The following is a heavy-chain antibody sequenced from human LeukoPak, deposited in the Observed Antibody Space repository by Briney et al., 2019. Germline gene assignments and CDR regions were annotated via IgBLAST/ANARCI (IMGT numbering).Heavy chain of an antibody. CDR3: ARGGTDFDY. Sequence: SETLSLTCTVSGGSISSYYWSWIRQAPGKGLEWIGHIYCSGSTNYNPSLASRVTISVDTSKNQFSLKLSSVTATDTALYYCARGGTDFDYWGQGTLVTVSS. V-gene: IGHV4-59*08. D-gene: IGHD2-15*01. CDR2: IYCSGST. J-gene: IGHJ4*02. CDR1: GGSISSYY.